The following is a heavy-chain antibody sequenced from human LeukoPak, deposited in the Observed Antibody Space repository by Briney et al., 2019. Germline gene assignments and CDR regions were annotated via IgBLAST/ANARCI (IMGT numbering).Heavy chain of an antibody. CDR1: GFTFDDYG. Sequence: GGSLRLSCAASGFTFDDYGMSWVRQAPGKGLEWVSGINWNGGSTGYADSVKGRFTISRDNAKNSLYLQMNSLRAEDTALYYCARVLPFTVTSYYYYMDVWGKGTTVTVSS. V-gene: IGHV3-20*04. CDR2: INWNGGST. J-gene: IGHJ6*03. D-gene: IGHD4-11*01. CDR3: ARVLPFTVTSYYYYMDV.